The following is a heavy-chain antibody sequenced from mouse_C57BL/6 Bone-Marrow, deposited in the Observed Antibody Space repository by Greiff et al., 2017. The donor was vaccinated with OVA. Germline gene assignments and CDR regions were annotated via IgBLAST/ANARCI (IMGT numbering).Heavy chain of an antibody. D-gene: IGHD6-2*01. Sequence: VQLQQSGPELVKPGASVTISCKASGYTFTDYYINWVKQRPGQGLEWIGWIFPGSGSTYYNEKFKGKATLTVDKSSSTAYMLLSSLTSEDSAVYFCARGGPVSRDYFDYWGQGTTLTVSA. V-gene: IGHV1-75*01. J-gene: IGHJ2*01. CDR1: GYTFTDYY. CDR2: IFPGSGST. CDR3: ARGGPVSRDYFDY.